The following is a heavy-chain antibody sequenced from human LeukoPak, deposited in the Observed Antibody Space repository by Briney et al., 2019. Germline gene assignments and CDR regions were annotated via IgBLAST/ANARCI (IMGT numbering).Heavy chain of an antibody. Sequence: GGSLRLSCAASGFTFSNYAMSWVRQAPGMGLECVSGISGSGGSTDYADSVKGRFTISRDNAKNSLYLQMNSLRAEDTAVYYCARGDSGYDWLPFDYWGQGTLVTVSS. CDR2: ISGSGGST. CDR3: ARGDSGYDWLPFDY. D-gene: IGHD5-12*01. J-gene: IGHJ4*02. CDR1: GFTFSNYA. V-gene: IGHV3-23*01.